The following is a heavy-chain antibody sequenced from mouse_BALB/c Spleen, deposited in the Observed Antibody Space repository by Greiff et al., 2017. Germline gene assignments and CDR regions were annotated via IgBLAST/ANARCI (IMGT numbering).Heavy chain of an antibody. D-gene: IGHD2-12*01. CDR1: GFSLTSYG. CDR2: IWAGGST. J-gene: IGHJ4*01. CDR3: ARVYYRGAMDY. Sequence: VKLMESGPGLVAPSQSLSITCTVSGFSLTSYGVHWVRQPPGKGLEWLGVIWAGGSTNYNSALMSRLSISKDNSKSQVFLKMNSLQTDDTAMYYCARVYYRGAMDYWGQGTSVTVSS. V-gene: IGHV2-9*02.